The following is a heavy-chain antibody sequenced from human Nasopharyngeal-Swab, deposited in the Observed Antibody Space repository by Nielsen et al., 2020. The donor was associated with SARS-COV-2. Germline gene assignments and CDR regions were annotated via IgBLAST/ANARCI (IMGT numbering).Heavy chain of an antibody. CDR3: AREYGTNWQHHFDY. CDR1: GFTFSTA. J-gene: IGHJ4*02. Sequence: GGSLRLSCAASGFTFSTAMSWVRQAPGKGLECVSGIGGSGVKIYYAESVKGRFTISSDNSKNTLYLQMNSLRAEDTAEYYCAREYGTNWQHHFDYWGQGIPVTVSS. D-gene: IGHD7-27*01. V-gene: IGHV3-23*01. CDR2: IGGSGVKI.